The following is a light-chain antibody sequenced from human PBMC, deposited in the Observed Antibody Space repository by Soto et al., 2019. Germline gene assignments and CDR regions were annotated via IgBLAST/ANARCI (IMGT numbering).Light chain of an antibody. J-gene: IGKJ3*01. V-gene: IGKV1-13*02. Sequence: AIQLTQSPSSLSASVGDRVTITCQASQGISSALAWYQQKPGKAPKLLIYDASSLESGVPSRFSGSGSGTDFTLTISSLQPEDFATYYCQQFNSYPLFTFGPGTKVYIK. CDR3: QQFNSYPLFT. CDR1: QGISSA. CDR2: DAS.